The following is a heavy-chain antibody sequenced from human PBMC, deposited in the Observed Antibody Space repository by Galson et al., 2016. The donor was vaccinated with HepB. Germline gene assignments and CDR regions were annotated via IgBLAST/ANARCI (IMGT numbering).Heavy chain of an antibody. CDR2: ISSGNNFF. D-gene: IGHD3/OR15-3a*01. J-gene: IGHJ6*02. Sequence: SLRLSCAASGFTFSDYSMTWVRQAPGKGLEWVSSISSGNNFFYYADSVKGRFTISRDNAKQSVSLQMSSLRTEDTAVYYCARPAQELILGYYGMDVWGRGTTVTVSS. V-gene: IGHV3-21*01. CDR3: ARPAQELILGYYGMDV. CDR1: GFTFSDYS.